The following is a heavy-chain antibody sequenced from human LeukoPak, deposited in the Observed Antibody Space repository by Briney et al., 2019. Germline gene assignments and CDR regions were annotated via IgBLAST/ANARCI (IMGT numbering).Heavy chain of an antibody. D-gene: IGHD3-16*01. J-gene: IGHJ4*02. CDR2: ISYDGSKK. V-gene: IGHV3-30*04. CDR3: AKDWGEYFDYVWGSFTSFDS. Sequence: QPGRSLRLSCAASGFTFSNYAMHWVRQAPGKGLEWVAVISYDGSKKDYADSVKGRFTISRDNAKNSLYLQMNSLRAEDTAVYYCAKDWGEYFDYVWGSFTSFDSWGQGTLVTVSS. CDR1: GFTFSNYA.